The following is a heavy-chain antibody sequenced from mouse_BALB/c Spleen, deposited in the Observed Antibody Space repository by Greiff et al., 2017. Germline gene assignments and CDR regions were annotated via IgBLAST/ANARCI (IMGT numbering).Heavy chain of an antibody. CDR3: ARQDLGTMITTGAMDY. D-gene: IGHD2-4*01. Sequence: EVKVEESGGDLVKPGGSLKLSCAASGFTFSSYGMSWVRQTPDKRLEWVATISSGGSYTYYPDSVKGRFTISRDNAKNTLYLQMSSLKSEDTAMYYCARQDLGTMITTGAMDYWGQGTSVTVSS. CDR1: GFTFSSYG. J-gene: IGHJ4*01. CDR2: ISSGGSYT. V-gene: IGHV5-6*02.